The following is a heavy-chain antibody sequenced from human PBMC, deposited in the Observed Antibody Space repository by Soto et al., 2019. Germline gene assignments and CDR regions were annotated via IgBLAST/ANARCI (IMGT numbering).Heavy chain of an antibody. D-gene: IGHD4-17*01. CDR3: ARDYGDYPYYYYYMDV. V-gene: IGHV1-18*01. J-gene: IGHJ6*03. Sequence: ASVKVSCKASGYTFTSYGISWVRQAPGQGLEWMGWISAYNGNTNYAQKPQGRVTMTTDTSTSTAYMELRSLRSDDTAVYYCARDYGDYPYYYYYMDVWGKGTTVTVSS. CDR2: ISAYNGNT. CDR1: GYTFTSYG.